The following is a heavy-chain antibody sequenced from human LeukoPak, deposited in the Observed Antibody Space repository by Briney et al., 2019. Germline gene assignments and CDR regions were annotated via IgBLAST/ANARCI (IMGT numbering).Heavy chain of an antibody. J-gene: IGHJ4*02. Sequence: ASVKVSCKASGYTFTSYGISWVRQAPGQGLEWMGWISAYNGNTKYSQKFQGRVTITRDTSASTAYMELSSLRSEDTAVYYCARDLYLDYWGQGTLVTVSS. CDR2: ISAYNGNT. CDR3: ARDLYLDY. V-gene: IGHV1-18*01. CDR1: GYTFTSYG.